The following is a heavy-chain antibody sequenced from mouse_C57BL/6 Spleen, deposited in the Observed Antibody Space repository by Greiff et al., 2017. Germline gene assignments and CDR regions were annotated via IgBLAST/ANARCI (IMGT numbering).Heavy chain of an antibody. V-gene: IGHV1-9*01. Sequence: VQLVEPGAELMKPGASVKLSCKATGYTFTGYWIEWVKQRPGHGLEWIGEILPGSGSTNYNEKFKGKATFTADTSSNTAYMQLSILTTEESAIYYCASFSTTVVERYYFDYWGQGTTLTVSS. D-gene: IGHD1-1*01. CDR3: ASFSTTVVERYYFDY. CDR1: GYTFTGYW. CDR2: ILPGSGST. J-gene: IGHJ2*01.